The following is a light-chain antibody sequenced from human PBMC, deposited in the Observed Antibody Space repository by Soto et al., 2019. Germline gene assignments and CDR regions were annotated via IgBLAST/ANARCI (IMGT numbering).Light chain of an antibody. J-gene: IGKJ1*01. V-gene: IGKV3-20*01. Sequence: EIVLMQSPGTLSLSPGERSTLSCMASQSVSNNYLAWYQQKPGQAPRLLIYGASNRATGIPDRFSGSGSGTDFTLTISRLEPEDFAVYYCQQYRSSGPFGQGTKVDIK. CDR3: QQYRSSGP. CDR1: QSVSNNY. CDR2: GAS.